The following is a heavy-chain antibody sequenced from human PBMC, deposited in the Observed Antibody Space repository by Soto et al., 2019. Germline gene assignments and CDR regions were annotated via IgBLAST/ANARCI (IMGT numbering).Heavy chain of an antibody. CDR3: ARWALNCSGGSCYQTYWYFDL. CDR1: GFTVSTNY. V-gene: IGHV3-66*01. Sequence: EVQLVESGGGLVQPGGSLRLSCAASGFTVSTNYMSWVRQAPGKGLEWVSVIYSGGSTYYADSVKGRFTISRDNSKNTLYLQMNSLRAEDTAVYYCARWALNCSGGSCYQTYWYFDLWGRGTLVTVSS. J-gene: IGHJ2*01. D-gene: IGHD2-15*01. CDR2: IYSGGST.